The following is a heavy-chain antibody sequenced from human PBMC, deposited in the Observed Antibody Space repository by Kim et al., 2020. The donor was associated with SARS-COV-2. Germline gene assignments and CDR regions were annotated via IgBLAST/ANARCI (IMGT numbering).Heavy chain of an antibody. J-gene: IGHJ4*02. CDR2: IYYSGSP. V-gene: IGHV4-39*01. Sequence: IYYSGSPYYNPSLKSRVTISVDTSKNQFSLKLSSVTAADTAVYYCASFDYWGQGTLVTVSS. CDR3: ASFDY.